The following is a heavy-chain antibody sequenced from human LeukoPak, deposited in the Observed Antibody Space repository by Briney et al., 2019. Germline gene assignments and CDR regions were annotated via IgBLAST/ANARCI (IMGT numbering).Heavy chain of an antibody. V-gene: IGHV4-39*01. D-gene: IGHD3-10*01. Sequence: SETLSLTCTVSGGSISSSSYYWGWIRQPPGKGLEWIGSIYYSGSTYYNPSLKSRVTISVDTSKNQFSLKLSSVTAADTAVYYCARRTGSGSYYPVSGPNYFDYWGQGTLVTVSP. CDR1: GGSISSSSYY. J-gene: IGHJ4*02. CDR2: IYYSGST. CDR3: ARRTGSGSYYPVSGPNYFDY.